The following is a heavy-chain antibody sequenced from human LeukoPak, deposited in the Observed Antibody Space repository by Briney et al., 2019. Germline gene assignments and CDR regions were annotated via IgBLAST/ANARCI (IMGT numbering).Heavy chain of an antibody. D-gene: IGHD2-15*01. J-gene: IGHJ4*02. Sequence: GGSLRLSCAASGFTFSNYAMNWVRQAPGKGLEWGSAISGRGDSTFYGDYVGGGFPISRDKSKNTLYLQMNSLRPEDTAMYYCARGRSSGGTSYSSFDYWGQGTMVTVSS. CDR2: ISGRGDST. CDR3: ARGRSSGGTSYSSFDY. CDR1: GFTFSNYA. V-gene: IGHV3-23*01.